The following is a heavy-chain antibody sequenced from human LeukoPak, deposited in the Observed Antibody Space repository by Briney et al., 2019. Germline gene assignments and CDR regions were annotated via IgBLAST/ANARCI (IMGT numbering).Heavy chain of an antibody. CDR2: IYHSGST. CDR3: ARPFTMVRGVIGAFDI. CDR1: GGSISSGGYY. V-gene: IGHV4-30-2*01. J-gene: IGHJ3*02. Sequence: PSETLSLTCTVSGGSISSGGYYWSWIRQPPGKGLEWIGYIYHSGSTYYNPSLKSRVTISVDRSKNQFSLKLSSVTAADTAVYYCARPFTMVRGVIGAFDIWGQGTMVTVSS. D-gene: IGHD3-10*01.